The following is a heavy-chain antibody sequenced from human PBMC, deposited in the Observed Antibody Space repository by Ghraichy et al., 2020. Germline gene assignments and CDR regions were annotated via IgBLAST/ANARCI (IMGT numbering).Heavy chain of an antibody. CDR1: GGSISSYY. CDR2: IYYSGST. D-gene: IGHD3-22*01. V-gene: IGHV4-59*01. J-gene: IGHJ4*02. Sequence: SETLSLTCTVSGGSISSYYWSWIRQPPGKGLEWIGYIYYSGSTNYSPSLKSRVTISVDTSKNQFSLKLSSVTAADTAVYYCAAGVVVNLFDYWGQGTLVTVSS. CDR3: AAGVVVNLFDY.